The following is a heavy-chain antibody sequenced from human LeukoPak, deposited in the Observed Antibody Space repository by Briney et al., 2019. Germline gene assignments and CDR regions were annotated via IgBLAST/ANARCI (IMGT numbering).Heavy chain of an antibody. CDR3: ARLLQDYDFWSGYLDY. CDR1: GGSIGSYY. J-gene: IGHJ4*02. V-gene: IGHV4-59*08. D-gene: IGHD3-3*01. Sequence: SETLSLTCTVSGGSIGSYYWSWIRQPPGKGLEWIGYIYYSGSTNYNPSLKSRVTISVDTSKNQFSLKLSSVTAADTAVYYCARLLQDYDFWSGYLDYWGQGTLVTVSS. CDR2: IYYSGST.